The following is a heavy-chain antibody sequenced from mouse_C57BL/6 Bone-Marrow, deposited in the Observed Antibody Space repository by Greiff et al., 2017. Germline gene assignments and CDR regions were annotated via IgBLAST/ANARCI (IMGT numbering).Heavy chain of an antibody. CDR3: AKAQDYALAY. CDR1: GYTFTSYG. D-gene: IGHD3-2*02. CDR2: IYIGNGYN. J-gene: IGHJ4*01. Sequence: VHVKQSGAELVRPGASVKMSCKTSGYTFTSYGINWVKQRPGQGLEWIGDIYIGNGYNEYNEKFKGKATLTSDTSSSTAYMQLSLLTSDYSAIYFCAKAQDYALAYWGQGTSVTVSS. V-gene: IGHV1-58*01.